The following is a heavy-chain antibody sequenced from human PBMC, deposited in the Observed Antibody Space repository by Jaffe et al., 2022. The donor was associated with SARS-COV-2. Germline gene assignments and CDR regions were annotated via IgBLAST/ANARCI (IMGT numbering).Heavy chain of an antibody. CDR2: TRNKANSYTT. J-gene: IGHJ6*02. CDR3: ARGGGGSEYYYYGMDV. CDR1: GFTFSDHY. V-gene: IGHV3-72*01. Sequence: EVQLVESGGGLVQPGGSLRLSCAASGFTFSDHYMDWVRQAPGKGLEWVGRTRNKANSYTTEYAASVKGRFTISRDDSKNSLYLQMNSLKTEDTAVYYCARGGGGSEYYYYGMDVWGQGTTVTVSS. D-gene: IGHD5-12*01.